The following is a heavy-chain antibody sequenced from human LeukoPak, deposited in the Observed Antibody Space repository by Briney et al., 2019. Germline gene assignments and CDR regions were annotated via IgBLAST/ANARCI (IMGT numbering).Heavy chain of an antibody. D-gene: IGHD1-26*01. CDR2: INSDGSST. Sequence: GGSLRLSCAASGFTFSTYAMSWVRQAPGKGLVWVSRINSDGSSTSYADSVKGRFTISRDNAKNTLYLQINSLRAEDTSVYYCARDRNTGSSYENLFEYWGQGSLVTVSS. J-gene: IGHJ4*02. CDR3: ARDRNTGSSYENLFEY. CDR1: GFTFSTYA. V-gene: IGHV3-74*01.